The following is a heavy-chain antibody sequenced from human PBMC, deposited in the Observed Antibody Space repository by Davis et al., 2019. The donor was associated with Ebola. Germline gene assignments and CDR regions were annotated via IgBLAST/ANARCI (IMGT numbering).Heavy chain of an antibody. CDR1: GASISSDY. Sequence: SETLSLTCSVSGASISSDYCSWIRQPPGKGLEWIGYIYDSGTTNYNPSLKSRVTISVDTSKNQFSLKLSSVTAADTAVYYCARGYSYYDFWSGYYRGYFDYWGQGTLVTVSS. J-gene: IGHJ4*02. D-gene: IGHD3-3*01. CDR3: ARGYSYYDFWSGYYRGYFDY. V-gene: IGHV4-59*12. CDR2: IYDSGTT.